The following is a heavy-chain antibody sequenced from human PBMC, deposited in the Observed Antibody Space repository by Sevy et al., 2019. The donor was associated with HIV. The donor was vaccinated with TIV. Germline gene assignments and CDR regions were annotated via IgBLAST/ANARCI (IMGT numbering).Heavy chain of an antibody. D-gene: IGHD1-26*01. V-gene: IGHV3-49*03. Sequence: GESLKISCTASGFIFGDYGMSWIRQAPGKGLEWIAFFKSKIHGGTTENAASVKGRFTISRDDSKNIVYLQMSNPKTEDTAVYYCTQRSRSQSIFDYWGQGTLVSVSS. J-gene: IGHJ4*02. CDR1: GFIFGDYG. CDR2: FKSKIHGGTT. CDR3: TQRSRSQSIFDY.